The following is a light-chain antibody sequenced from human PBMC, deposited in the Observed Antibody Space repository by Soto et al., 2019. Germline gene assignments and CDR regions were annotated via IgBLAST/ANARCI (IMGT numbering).Light chain of an antibody. Sequence: EIVLTQSPGTLSLSPGERATLSCRASQSVSSSYLAWYQQKPGQAPRLLIYGASSRATGIPDRFSGSGSGTDFTLTISILEPEDFAVYYCQQYGSSSMTFGQGTRLEIK. CDR3: QQYGSSSMT. J-gene: IGKJ5*01. V-gene: IGKV3-20*01. CDR1: QSVSSSY. CDR2: GAS.